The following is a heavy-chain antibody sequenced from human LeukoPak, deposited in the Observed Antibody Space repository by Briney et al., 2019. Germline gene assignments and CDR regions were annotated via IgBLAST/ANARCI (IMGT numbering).Heavy chain of an antibody. J-gene: IGHJ4*02. CDR3: ASSHWGSYRYDFDS. Sequence: SETLSLTCTVSGVSIGGGGYYWSWIRQPPGEGLEWIGYIYHTGTTSYNPSLKSRVTISVDTSKNQFSLRLNSVTAADTAVYYCASSHWGSYRYDFDSWGQGTLVTVSS. D-gene: IGHD3-16*02. CDR2: IYHTGTT. V-gene: IGHV4-30-2*01. CDR1: GVSIGGGGYY.